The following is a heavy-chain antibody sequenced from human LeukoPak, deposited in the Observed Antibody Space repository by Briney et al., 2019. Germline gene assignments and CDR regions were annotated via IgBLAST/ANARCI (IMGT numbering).Heavy chain of an antibody. J-gene: IGHJ4*02. CDR1: RYTITSYA. V-gene: IGHV7-4-1*02. CDR2: MNTNTGNP. CDR3: ARPDTSGYVLIS. Sequence: ASVKVSCKASRYTITSYAVNWVRQAPGQGLEWMGWMNTNTGNPTYAQGFTGRFVFSLDTSVNTAHLQINSLQSEDTAVYYCARPDTSGYVLISWGQGTLVTVSS. D-gene: IGHD3-22*01.